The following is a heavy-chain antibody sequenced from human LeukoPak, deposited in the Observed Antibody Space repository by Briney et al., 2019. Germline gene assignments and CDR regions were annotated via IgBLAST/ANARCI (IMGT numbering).Heavy chain of an antibody. D-gene: IGHD4-23*01. J-gene: IGHJ4*02. Sequence: SVKVSCKASGYTFTNYGISWVRQAPGQGLEWMGWISASNGNTNYTQKFQGRVTMTRDRSISTAYMELSWLTSDDTAVYYCTRETGGSTLVTLPSDNWGQGTPVTVSS. CDR2: ISASNGNT. CDR1: GYTFTNYG. V-gene: IGHV1-18*01. CDR3: TRETGGSTLVTLPSDN.